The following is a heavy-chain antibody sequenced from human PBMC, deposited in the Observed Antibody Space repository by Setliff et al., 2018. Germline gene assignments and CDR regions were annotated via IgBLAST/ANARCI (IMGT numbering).Heavy chain of an antibody. V-gene: IGHV4-4*07. J-gene: IGHJ6*03. CDR2: IYIGGSA. D-gene: IGHD6-19*01. Sequence: SETLSLTCTVSGGPISSYYWSWIRQPAGKGLEWIGHIYIGGSANYNPPLKSRVTMSIDTSKNQFSLELNSVTAADMAVYYCAREQWLDPPGYYYMDVWAKGTTVTVSS. CDR1: GGPISSYY. CDR3: AREQWLDPPGYYYMDV.